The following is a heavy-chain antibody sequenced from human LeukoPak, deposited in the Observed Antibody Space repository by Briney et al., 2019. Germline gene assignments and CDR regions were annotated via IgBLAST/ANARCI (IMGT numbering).Heavy chain of an antibody. J-gene: IGHJ4*02. V-gene: IGHV3-9*01. D-gene: IGHD5-12*01. CDR2: ISWNSGSI. CDR3: AKSKGYSGYDPFDY. Sequence: RAGGSLRLSCAASGFTFDDYAMHWVRQAPGKGLEWVSGISWNSGSIGYADSVKGRFTISRDNAKNSLYLQMNSLRAEDTALYYCAKSKGYSGYDPFDYWGQGTLVTVSS. CDR1: GFTFDDYA.